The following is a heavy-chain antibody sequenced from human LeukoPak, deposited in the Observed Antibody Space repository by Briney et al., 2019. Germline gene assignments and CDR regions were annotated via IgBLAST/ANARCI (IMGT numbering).Heavy chain of an antibody. CDR1: GGSISSYY. CDR2: IYYSGST. V-gene: IGHV4-59*01. CDR3: ARDRAAGFYYYYGMDV. J-gene: IGHJ6*04. Sequence: PSEILSLTCTVSGGSISSYYWSWIRQPPGKGLEWIGYIYYSGSTNYNPSLKSRVTISVDTSKNQFSLKLSSVTAADTAVYYCARDRAAGFYYYYGMDVWGKGTTVTVSS. D-gene: IGHD6-13*01.